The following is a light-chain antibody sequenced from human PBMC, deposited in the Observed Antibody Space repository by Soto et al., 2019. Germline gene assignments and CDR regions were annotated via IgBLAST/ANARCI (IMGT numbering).Light chain of an antibody. CDR2: KTS. Sequence: DIQMTQSPPTLPASAGDRVTITCRASQTINNWLAWYQQRPGKAPTFLIYKTSTLETGVPSRFSGSGSGTEFTLTISSLQPEDFAIYYCQQYNTYPWTFGQGTKVDIK. V-gene: IGKV1-5*03. CDR1: QTINNW. CDR3: QQYNTYPWT. J-gene: IGKJ1*01.